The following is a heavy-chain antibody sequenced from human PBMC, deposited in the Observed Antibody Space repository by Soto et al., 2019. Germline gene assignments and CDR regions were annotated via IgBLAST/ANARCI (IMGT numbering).Heavy chain of an antibody. CDR2: IWSDGNNR. J-gene: IGHJ4*02. CDR3: VRGDNWNDEASDY. D-gene: IGHD1-1*01. Sequence: GGPLRLSCAASGFVFSDHGMHWVRQAPGKGLEWVAVIWSDGNNRYYADSVKGRFTISRDNSKNTVYLQMNSLRAEDTAVYYCVRGDNWNDEASDYWGQGTLVTVSS. V-gene: IGHV3-33*01. CDR1: GFVFSDHG.